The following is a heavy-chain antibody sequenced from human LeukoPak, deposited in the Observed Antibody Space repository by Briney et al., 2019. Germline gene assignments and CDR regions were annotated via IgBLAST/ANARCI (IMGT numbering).Heavy chain of an antibody. D-gene: IGHD3-3*01. CDR2: MNPNSGNT. CDR1: GYTFTSYD. J-gene: IGHJ4*02. V-gene: IGHV1-8*03. CDR3: VRGPAVAGSGYYDFDY. Sequence: ASVKVSCKASGYTFTSYDINWVRQATGQGLEWMGWMNPNSGNTGYAQKFQGRVTITRNTSISTAYMELSSLRSEDTAVYYCVRGPAVAGSGYYDFDYWGQGTLVTVSS.